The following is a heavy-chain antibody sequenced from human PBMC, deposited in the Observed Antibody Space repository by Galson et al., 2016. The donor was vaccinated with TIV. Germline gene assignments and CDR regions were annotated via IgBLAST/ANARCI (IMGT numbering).Heavy chain of an antibody. CDR3: ATVAWFPGLSLDS. Sequence: SVKVSCKVSGYTLSEIAMHWVRQAPGQGLEWMGGFDPEAGRTIYAQKFHGRVTVTEGTATDTAYMEVNNLRSDDTAVYYCATVAWFPGLSLDSWGQGTLVTVSS. J-gene: IGHJ4*02. D-gene: IGHD3-22*01. CDR1: GYTLSEIA. V-gene: IGHV1-24*01. CDR2: FDPEAGRT.